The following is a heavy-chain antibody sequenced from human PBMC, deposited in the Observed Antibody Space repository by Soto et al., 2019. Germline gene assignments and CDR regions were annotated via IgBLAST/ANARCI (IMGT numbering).Heavy chain of an antibody. CDR1: GGSISSSRYY. D-gene: IGHD3-3*01. V-gene: IGHV4-39*01. Sequence: SETLSLTCTVSGGSISSSRYYWGWIRQPPGKGLEWIGSIYYSGSTYYNPSLKSRVTISVDTSKNQFSLKLSSVTAADTAVYYCAGTRITILGLGDWGQGTLVTVSS. CDR2: IYYSGST. J-gene: IGHJ4*02. CDR3: AGTRITILGLGD.